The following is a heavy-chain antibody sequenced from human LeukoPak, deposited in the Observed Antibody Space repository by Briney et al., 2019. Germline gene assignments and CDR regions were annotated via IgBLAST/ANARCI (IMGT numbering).Heavy chain of an antibody. V-gene: IGHV3-9*01. D-gene: IGHD2-15*01. CDR3: AKVIAHLSYAMDV. CDR1: GFTFDDYA. CDR2: ISRDSRAT. J-gene: IGHJ6*02. Sequence: GGSLRLSCAASGFTFDDYAMHWVRQPPGKGLEWVAGISRDSRATGYADSVKGRFTISRDSGEKFVYLQMNSLRTEDTALYYCAKVIAHLSYAMDVWGQGTTVTVSS.